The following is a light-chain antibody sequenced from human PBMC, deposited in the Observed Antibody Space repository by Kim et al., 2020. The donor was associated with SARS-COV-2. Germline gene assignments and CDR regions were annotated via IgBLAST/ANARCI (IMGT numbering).Light chain of an antibody. CDR2: AAS. CDR3: QQYYNAPYS. CDR1: QDISYV. V-gene: IGKV1-NL1*01. J-gene: IGKJ2*01. Sequence: SACGGDRVSLTWRACQDISYVWAVYEQTTGTAPKVLVYAASKLQTGVPSRFSGSGSGTDYTLSISSLQPEDFATYYCQQYYNAPYSCGQGTRLEI.